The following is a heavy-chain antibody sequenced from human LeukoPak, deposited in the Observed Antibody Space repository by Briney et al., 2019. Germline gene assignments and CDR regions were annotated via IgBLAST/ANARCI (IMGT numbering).Heavy chain of an antibody. V-gene: IGHV3-30*02. J-gene: IGHJ5*02. Sequence: PGGSLRLSCAASGVTFSTSGMHWVRQAPGRGLEWVAFMRHDGSNEKYADSVKGRFTISRDNSKNTLYLQMNSLIVEDTAVYYCAKDQTVVVAAYGGWFDPWGQGTLVTVSS. CDR2: MRHDGSNE. CDR1: GVTFSTSG. CDR3: AKDQTVVVAAYGGWFDP. D-gene: IGHD2-15*01.